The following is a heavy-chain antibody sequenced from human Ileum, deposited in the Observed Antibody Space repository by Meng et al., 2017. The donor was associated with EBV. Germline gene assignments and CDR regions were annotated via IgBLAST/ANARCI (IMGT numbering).Heavy chain of an antibody. V-gene: IGHV4-39*07. D-gene: IGHD3-9*01. J-gene: IGHJ4*02. CDR3: ARGDILTGYWYYFDY. CDR2: TYYSGST. CDR1: GASIRGSRYY. Sequence: QRHRQGAGPGLVKPSETLSLTCTVSGASIRGSRYYWGWIRQPPGKGLEWIGSTYYSGSTNYNPSLKSRVTISVDTSKNQFSLNLSSVTAADTAVYYCARGDILTGYWYYFDYWGQGILVTVSS.